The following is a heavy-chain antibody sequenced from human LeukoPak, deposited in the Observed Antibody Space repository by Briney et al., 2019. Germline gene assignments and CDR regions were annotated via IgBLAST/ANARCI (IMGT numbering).Heavy chain of an antibody. V-gene: IGHV1-24*01. Sequence: ASVKVSCKVSGYTLTELSMHWVRQAPGKGLEWMGGFDPEDGETIYAQKFQGRVTMTEDTSTDTAYMELSSLRSEDTAVYYCATGVNEVAATNWFDPWGQGTLVTVSS. CDR2: FDPEDGET. J-gene: IGHJ5*02. D-gene: IGHD2-15*01. CDR3: ATGVNEVAATNWFDP. CDR1: GYTLTELS.